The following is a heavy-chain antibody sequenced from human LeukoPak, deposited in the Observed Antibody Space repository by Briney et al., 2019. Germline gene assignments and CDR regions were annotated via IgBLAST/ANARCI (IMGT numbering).Heavy chain of an antibody. CDR1: GFTFSSYA. Sequence: GGSLRLSCAASGFTFSSYAMSWVRQAPGKGLEWVSAISGSGGSRTYYADSVKGRFTISRDNAKNSLYLQMNSLRAEDTAIYYCARRYCSSTSCTMDVWGKGTTVTVSS. V-gene: IGHV3-23*01. J-gene: IGHJ6*04. CDR3: ARRYCSSTSCTMDV. CDR2: ISGSGGSRT. D-gene: IGHD2-2*01.